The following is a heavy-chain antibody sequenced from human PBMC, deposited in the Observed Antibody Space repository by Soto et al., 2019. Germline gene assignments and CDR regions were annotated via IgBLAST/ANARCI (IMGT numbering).Heavy chain of an antibody. V-gene: IGHV4-39*07. J-gene: IGHJ4*02. Sequence: SETVSLTFTVSGGSIRGGDYYWRWIRQPPGKGLEGIGDINYSGSTYYNPSLKSRVTISVDTSKNQFSLKLSSVTAADTAVYYCARVTNTFPGRYCSGGSCQKGPFGYWAQGTLVTVSS. CDR3: ARVTNTFPGRYCSGGSCQKGPFGY. D-gene: IGHD2-15*01. CDR1: GGSIRGGDYY. CDR2: INYSGST.